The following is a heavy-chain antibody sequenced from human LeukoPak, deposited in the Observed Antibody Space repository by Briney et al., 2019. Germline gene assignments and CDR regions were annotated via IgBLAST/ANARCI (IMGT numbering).Heavy chain of an antibody. J-gene: IGHJ4*02. Sequence: VASVKVSCKASGYTFTSFYMHWVRQAPGQGLEWMGWMNPNSGNTGYAQKFQGRVTITRNTSISTAYMELSSLRAEDTAVYYCAKDVKARRELTPLGYWGQGTLVTVSS. CDR1: GYTFTSFY. V-gene: IGHV1-8*03. D-gene: IGHD1-26*01. CDR2: MNPNSGNT. CDR3: AKDVKARRELTPLGY.